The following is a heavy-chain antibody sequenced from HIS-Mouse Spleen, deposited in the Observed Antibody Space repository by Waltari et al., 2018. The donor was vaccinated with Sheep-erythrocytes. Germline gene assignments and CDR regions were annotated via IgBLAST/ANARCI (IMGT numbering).Heavy chain of an antibody. V-gene: IGHV1-69*04. J-gene: IGHJ4*02. CDR3: AQTGATTPHFDY. CDR2: IIPIPGIA. Sequence: QVQLVQSGAEVKKPGSSVKVSCKASGGTFSSYAISWVRQAPGQGLEWMGRIIPIPGIANYAQKFQGRVTITADKSTSTAYMELSSLRSEDTAVYYCAQTGATTPHFDYWGQGTLVTVSS. D-gene: IGHD1-26*01. CDR1: GGTFSSYA.